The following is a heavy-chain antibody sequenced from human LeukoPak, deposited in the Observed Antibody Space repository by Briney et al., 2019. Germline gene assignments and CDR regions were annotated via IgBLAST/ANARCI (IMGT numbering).Heavy chain of an antibody. CDR2: ISSTSSYI. J-gene: IGHJ4*02. D-gene: IGHD2-21*02. CDR1: GFTFSSYR. V-gene: IGHV3-21*01. Sequence: GGSLRLSCAASGFTFSSYRMNWVRQAPGKGLEWVSSISSTSSYIYYADSVKGRFTISRDNAKNSLYLQMNSLRAEDTAVYFCGRDADCGGDCPVDYWGQGTLVTVSS. CDR3: GRDADCGGDCPVDY.